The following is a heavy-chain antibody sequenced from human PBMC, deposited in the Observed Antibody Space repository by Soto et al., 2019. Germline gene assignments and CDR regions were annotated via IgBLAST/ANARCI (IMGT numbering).Heavy chain of an antibody. V-gene: IGHV4-30-2*01. D-gene: IGHD1-26*01. J-gene: IGHJ6*02. CDR2: IYYSGST. Sequence: PSETLSLTCAVSGGSISSGGYSWSWIRQPPGKGLEWIGYIYYSGSTYYNPSLKSRVTILVDRSKNQFSLKLSSVTAADTAVYYCARVSGSYYYGMDVWGQGTTVTVSS. CDR3: ARVSGSYYYGMDV. CDR1: GGSISSGGYS.